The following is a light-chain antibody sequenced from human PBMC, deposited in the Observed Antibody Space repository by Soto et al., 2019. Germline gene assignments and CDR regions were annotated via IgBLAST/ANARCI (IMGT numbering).Light chain of an antibody. J-gene: IGKJ5*01. CDR3: QQYHSLPIT. CDR2: DAS. CDR1: HDIAKY. Sequence: DIQMTQAPSSLSASVGDRVTIAFQASHDIAKYLNWYQQKPGKAPELLIYDASSLETGVPSRFSGTASGTDFNLTISSLQPEDIATYYCQQYHSLPITFGQGTRLEIK. V-gene: IGKV1-33*01.